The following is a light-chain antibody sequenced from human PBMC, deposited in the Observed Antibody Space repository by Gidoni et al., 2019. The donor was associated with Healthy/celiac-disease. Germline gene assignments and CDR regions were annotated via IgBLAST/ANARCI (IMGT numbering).Light chain of an antibody. V-gene: IGKV3-11*01. J-gene: IGKJ1*01. Sequence: EIVLTQSPATLSLSPGERATLPCRTSQSVSSYLAWYQQKPGHAPRLLIYDASNRATGIPAMFSGSGSGTDFTLTISSLEPEDFAVYYCQQRSNWWTFGQGTKVEIK. CDR1: QSVSSY. CDR2: DAS. CDR3: QQRSNWWT.